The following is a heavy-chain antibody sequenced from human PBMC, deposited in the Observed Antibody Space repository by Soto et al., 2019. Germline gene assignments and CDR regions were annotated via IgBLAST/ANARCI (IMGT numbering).Heavy chain of an antibody. CDR2: IYYSGST. CDR3: ARGRGKGFDFWSGYYDKVGGYMDV. CDR1: GGSISSSSYY. Sequence: SETLSLTCTVSGGSISSSSYYWGWIRQPPGKGLEWIGSIYYSGSTYYNPSLKSRVTISVDTSKNQFSLKLSSVTAADTATYYCARGRGKGFDFWSGYYDKVGGYMDVWGKGTTVTVSS. D-gene: IGHD3-3*01. V-gene: IGHV4-39*01. J-gene: IGHJ6*03.